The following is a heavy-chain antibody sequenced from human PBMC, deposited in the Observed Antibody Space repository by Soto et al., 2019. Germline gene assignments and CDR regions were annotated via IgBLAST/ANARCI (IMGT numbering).Heavy chain of an antibody. Sequence: QVQLQESGPGLVKPSETLSLTCTVSGGSVTFGNYYWSWIRQPPGKELEWIGSIFSTGSTNYNPSLNSRLTMSVDTSKNQFSLQLTSVTAADTAMYYCARYYYGSGSHSHWYFDLWGRGTLVTVSS. V-gene: IGHV4-61*01. CDR1: GGSVTFGNYY. CDR3: ARYYYGSGSHSHWYFDL. J-gene: IGHJ2*01. D-gene: IGHD3-10*01. CDR2: IFSTGST.